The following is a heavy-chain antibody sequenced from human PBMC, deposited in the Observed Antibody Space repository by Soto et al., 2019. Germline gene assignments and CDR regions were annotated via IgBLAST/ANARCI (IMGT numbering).Heavy chain of an antibody. CDR2: ISGSGGST. CDR1: GVTFSSYA. V-gene: IGHV3-23*01. Sequence: GGSLRLSCAAAGVTFSSYAMSRVSQDPGKGLEWVSAISGSGGSTYYADSVKGRFTISRDNSKNTLYLQMNSLRAEDTAVYYCAKGLFGEWGAFDIWGQGTMVTVSS. J-gene: IGHJ3*02. CDR3: AKGLFGEWGAFDI. D-gene: IGHD3-10*01.